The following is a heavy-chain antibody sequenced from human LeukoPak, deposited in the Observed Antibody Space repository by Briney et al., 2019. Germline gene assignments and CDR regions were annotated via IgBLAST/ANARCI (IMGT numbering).Heavy chain of an antibody. CDR1: GGSISGSNW. V-gene: IGHV4-4*02. J-gene: IGHJ4*02. CDR3: ARTRPWGFDY. Sequence: PSETLSLTCAVSGGSISGSNWWSWVRQPPGQGLEWIGEINHSGSTNYNPSLKSRVTISVDTSKNQFSLKLSSVTAADTAVYYCARTRPWGFDYWGQGTQVTVSS. CDR2: INHSGST. D-gene: IGHD1-26*01.